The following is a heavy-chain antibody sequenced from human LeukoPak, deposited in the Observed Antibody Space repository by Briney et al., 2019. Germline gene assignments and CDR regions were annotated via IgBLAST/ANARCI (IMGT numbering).Heavy chain of an antibody. Sequence: SGTLSLTCGVSGGSITSTNWWRWVRQPPGQGLEWIGEVSLSGLTNYNPSLSSRVIMALDTSKNHLSLHLTSVTAADTAVYYCSRENGAFSPFGYWGQGYLVTV. J-gene: IGHJ4*02. CDR3: SRENGAFSPFGY. V-gene: IGHV4-4*02. CDR2: VSLSGLT. CDR1: GGSITSTNW. D-gene: IGHD2-8*01.